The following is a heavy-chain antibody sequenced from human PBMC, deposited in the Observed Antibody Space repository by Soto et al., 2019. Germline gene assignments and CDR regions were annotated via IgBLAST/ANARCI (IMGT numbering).Heavy chain of an antibody. J-gene: IGHJ4*02. V-gene: IGHV3-15*01. CDR1: GFTFSNAW. CDR3: TTDGPLYYDFWSGYYTGSGHFDY. D-gene: IGHD3-3*01. CDR2: IKSKTDGGTT. Sequence: EVQLVESGGGLVKPGGSLRLSCAASGFTFSNAWMSWVRQAPGKGLEWVGRIKSKTDGGTTDYAAPVKGRFTISRDDSKNTLYLQMNSLKTEDTAVYYCTTDGPLYYDFWSGYYTGSGHFDYWGQGTLVTVSS.